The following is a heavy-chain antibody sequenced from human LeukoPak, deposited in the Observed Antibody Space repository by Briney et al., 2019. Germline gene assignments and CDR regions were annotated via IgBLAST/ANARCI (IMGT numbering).Heavy chain of an antibody. CDR2: ISSSSSYI. Sequence: GGSLRLSCAASGFTFSSYSMNWVRQAPGKGLEWVSSISSSSSYIYCADSVKGRFTISRDNAKNSLYLQMNSLRAEDTAVYYCARGRISPGAFDIWGQGTMVTVSS. J-gene: IGHJ3*02. CDR3: ARGRISPGAFDI. D-gene: IGHD2/OR15-2a*01. CDR1: GFTFSSYS. V-gene: IGHV3-21*01.